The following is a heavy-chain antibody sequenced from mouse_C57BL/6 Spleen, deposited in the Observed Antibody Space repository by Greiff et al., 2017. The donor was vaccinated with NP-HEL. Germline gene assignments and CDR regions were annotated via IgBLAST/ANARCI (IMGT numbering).Heavy chain of an antibody. J-gene: IGHJ1*03. CDR2: IRLGGSYT. CDR3: ARHGGSSYEYVDV. Sequence: EVKLVESGGAFFPPGGGRKREGAGSGFTFSSYGMSWVRQPPDKMLYWVATIRLGGSYTYYPDSVKGRFTISRDNAKNTLYLQMSRLKSEDTAMYYCARHGGSSYEYVDVWGTGTTVTVSS. CDR1: GFTFSSYG. V-gene: IGHV5-6*02. D-gene: IGHD1-1*01.